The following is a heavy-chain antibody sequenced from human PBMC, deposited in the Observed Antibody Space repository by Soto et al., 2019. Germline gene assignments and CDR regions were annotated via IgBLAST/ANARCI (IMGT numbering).Heavy chain of an antibody. V-gene: IGHV3-15*07. CDR1: GFTFSNAW. Sequence: GGSLRLSCAASGFTFSNAWMNWVRQAPGKGLEWVGRIKSKTDGGTTDYAAPVKGRFTISRDDSKNTLYLQMNSLKTEDTAVYYCANPFQQLVPKPFDYWGQGTLVTVSS. J-gene: IGHJ4*02. D-gene: IGHD6-6*01. CDR3: ANPFQQLVPKPFDY. CDR2: IKSKTDGGTT.